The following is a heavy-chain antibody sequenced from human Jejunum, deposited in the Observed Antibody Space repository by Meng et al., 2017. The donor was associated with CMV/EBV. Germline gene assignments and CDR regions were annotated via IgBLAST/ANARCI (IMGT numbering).Heavy chain of an antibody. CDR2: MYSGGTT. CDR3: ARDSGADSVATGDFDY. J-gene: IGHJ4*02. D-gene: IGHD5-12*01. Sequence: FSFSSHNMNWGRQAPGRGLKWVSVMYSGGTTYYADSVKGRFTISRDNSKNTLYLQMNSLRVEDTAVYYCARDSGADSVATGDFDYWGQGTLVTVSS. CDR1: FSFSSHN. V-gene: IGHV3-66*02.